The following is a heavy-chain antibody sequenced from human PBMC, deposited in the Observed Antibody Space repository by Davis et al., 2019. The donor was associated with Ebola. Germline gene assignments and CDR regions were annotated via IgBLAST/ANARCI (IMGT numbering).Heavy chain of an antibody. CDR3: ARDQKGDGYAGLDY. D-gene: IGHD5-24*01. CDR1: GASISGYY. J-gene: IGHJ4*02. Sequence: PSETLSLTCTVSGASISGYYWSWIRQPAGKGLEWIGRIYNSGSTNYNPSLKSRVTMSLDTSENQFSLKLSSVTAADTAVYYCARDQKGDGYAGLDYWGQGTPVTVSS. CDR2: IYNSGST. V-gene: IGHV4-4*07.